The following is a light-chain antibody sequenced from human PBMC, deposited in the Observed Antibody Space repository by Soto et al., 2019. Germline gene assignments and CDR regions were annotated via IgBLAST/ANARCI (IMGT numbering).Light chain of an antibody. Sequence: QSALTQPASVSGSPGQSITISCTGTSSDVGSCNCVSWYQQHPGKAPTLMIYEVNKRPSGVSNRFSGSKSGHTASLTISGLQGEDVADYYCCSSVGSPNWVFRGGTKLTVL. J-gene: IGLJ3*02. CDR1: SSDVGSCNC. CDR3: CSSVGSPNWV. CDR2: EVN. V-gene: IGLV2-23*02.